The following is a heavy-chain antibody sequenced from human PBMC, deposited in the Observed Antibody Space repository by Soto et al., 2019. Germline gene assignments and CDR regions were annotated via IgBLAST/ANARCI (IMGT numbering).Heavy chain of an antibody. J-gene: IGHJ4*02. CDR2: ISADGSDP. CDR3: TKAKFYFDSSPYDS. CDR1: GFTFEDYA. Sequence: GSLRLSCAASGFTFEDYALHWVRQSSGKGPEWVSLISADGSDPYYADSVKGRFTISRDNRKDSLYLQMNSLRPEDSAIYYCTKAKFYFDSSPYDSWGQGTRVTVSS. V-gene: IGHV3-43D*03. D-gene: IGHD3-22*01.